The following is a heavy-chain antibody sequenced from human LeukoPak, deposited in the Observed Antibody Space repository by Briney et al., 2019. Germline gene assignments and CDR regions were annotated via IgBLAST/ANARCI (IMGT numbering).Heavy chain of an antibody. CDR2: IYPGDSDT. CDR1: GYSFTSHW. Sequence: RSGESLKISCKGSGYSFTSHWIGWVRQMPGKGLEWMGIIYPGDSDTRYSPSFQGQVTISADKSISTAYLQWSSLKASDTAMYYCARTETYYGSGSYFDAFDIWGQGTMVTVSS. D-gene: IGHD3-10*01. J-gene: IGHJ3*02. CDR3: ARTETYYGSGSYFDAFDI. V-gene: IGHV5-51*01.